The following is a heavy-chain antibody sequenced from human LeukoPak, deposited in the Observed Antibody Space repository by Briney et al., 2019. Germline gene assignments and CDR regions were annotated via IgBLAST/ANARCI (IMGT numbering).Heavy chain of an antibody. Sequence: QSGGSLRLSCAASGFTFNFFEMNWVRQAPGKGLELVSYISSSGSPIYYADSVKGRFTISRDNAKNSLYLQMNSLTAEDTAVYYCAREGRYYGSGSHRDGFDIWGQGTMVTVSS. J-gene: IGHJ3*02. CDR1: GFTFNFFE. V-gene: IGHV3-48*03. CDR3: AREGRYYGSGSHRDGFDI. CDR2: ISSSGSPI. D-gene: IGHD3-10*01.